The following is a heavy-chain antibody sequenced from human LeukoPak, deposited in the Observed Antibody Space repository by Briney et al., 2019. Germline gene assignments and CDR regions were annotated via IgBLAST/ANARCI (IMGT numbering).Heavy chain of an antibody. CDR1: GVSISSDSYY. J-gene: IGHJ5*02. Sequence: SETLSLTCTVSGVSISSDSYYWGWIRQPAGRGLEWSGRFYTSGTTNYNPSLKSRFTISVDTSKNQFSLKLSSVTAAATAVYYCARQFSVLPAAILDTWFDPWGQGTLVTVSS. CDR2: FYTSGTT. CDR3: ARQFSVLPAAILDTWFDP. D-gene: IGHD2-2*02. V-gene: IGHV4-61*02.